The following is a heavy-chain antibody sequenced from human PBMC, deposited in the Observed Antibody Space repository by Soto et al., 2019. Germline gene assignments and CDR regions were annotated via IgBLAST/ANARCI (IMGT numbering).Heavy chain of an antibody. CDR1: GYSFMKYG. CDR2: ISPYSGYT. D-gene: IGHD2-2*01. Sequence: VGSVKVSCKGFGYSFMKYGINWVRQAPGQGLEWVGWISPYSGYTHSAQKFHGRLTLTTDTAASTAYMELRILRSADTALYYCAREASVLIPAAQPSRFDSWGQGTLVTVSS. J-gene: IGHJ4*02. CDR3: AREASVLIPAAQPSRFDS. V-gene: IGHV1-18*01.